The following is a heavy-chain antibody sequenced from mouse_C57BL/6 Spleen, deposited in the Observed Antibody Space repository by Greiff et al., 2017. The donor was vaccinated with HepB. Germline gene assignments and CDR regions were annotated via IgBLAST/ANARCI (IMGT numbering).Heavy chain of an antibody. CDR3: ARRGAYDGYHYAMDY. V-gene: IGHV1-80*01. D-gene: IGHD2-3*01. CDR2: IYPGDGDT. Sequence: QVQLKESGAELVKPGASVKISCKASGYAFSSYWMNWVKQRPGKGLEWIGQIYPGDGDTNYNGKFKGKATLTADKSSSTAYMQLSSLTSEDSAVYFCARRGAYDGYHYAMDYWGQGTSVTVSS. CDR1: GYAFSSYW. J-gene: IGHJ4*01.